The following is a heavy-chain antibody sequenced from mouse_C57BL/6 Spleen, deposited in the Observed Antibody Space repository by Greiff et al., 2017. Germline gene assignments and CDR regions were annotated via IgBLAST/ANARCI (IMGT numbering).Heavy chain of an antibody. D-gene: IGHD1-1*01. V-gene: IGHV5-17*01. CDR3: AGSRYYGWRYHGMAY. Sequence: EVKLQESGGGLVKPGGSLKLSCAASGFTFSDYGMHWVRQAPEKVLELVAYISSGSSTIYYADTVKGRFTISRDNAKNTLFLQMTSLRSQDTAMYYCAGSRYYGWRYHGMAYWGQGTLVTVSS. CDR1: GFTFSDYG. J-gene: IGHJ4*01. CDR2: ISSGSSTI.